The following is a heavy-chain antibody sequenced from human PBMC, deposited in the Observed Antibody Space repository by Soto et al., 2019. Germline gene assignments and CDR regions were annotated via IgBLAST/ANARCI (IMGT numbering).Heavy chain of an antibody. J-gene: IGHJ4*02. D-gene: IGHD4-17*01. CDR1: GYTFTSYY. CDR3: ARSEPDGDFDY. Sequence: QVQLVQSGAEEKKPGASVKVSCKASGYTFTSYYMPWWRQALGQGLEWMGIINPSGGSTSNAQKFQGRVTKPRDTSTSTVYMELSSLRSEDTAVYYCARSEPDGDFDYWGQGTLVTVSS. CDR2: INPSGGST. V-gene: IGHV1-46*03.